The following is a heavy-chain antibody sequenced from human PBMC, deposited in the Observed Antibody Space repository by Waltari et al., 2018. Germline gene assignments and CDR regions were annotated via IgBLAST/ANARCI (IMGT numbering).Heavy chain of an antibody. CDR3: ASGGHVDY. CDR1: GLTFSRFW. V-gene: IGHV3-7*01. Sequence: EVQLVESGGGLVQPGGSLRRPCAASGLTFSRFWMTWVRQAPGKGLEWVANINEDGSEKHYVDSVKGRFTISRDNAKNSLFLQMNSLRADDTAVYYCASGGHVDYCGQGTLVTVSS. J-gene: IGHJ4*02. CDR2: INEDGSEK.